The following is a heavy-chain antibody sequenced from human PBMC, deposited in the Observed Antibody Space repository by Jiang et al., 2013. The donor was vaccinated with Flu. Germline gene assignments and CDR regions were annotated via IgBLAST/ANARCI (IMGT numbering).Heavy chain of an antibody. CDR2: IFHSGST. CDR3: ARGTNLDDYDS. D-gene: IGHD4/OR15-4a*01. J-gene: IGHJ4*02. CDR1: SYSISSGYY. V-gene: IGHV4-38-2*01. Sequence: LLKPSETLSLTCAVSSYSISSGYYWGWIRQPPGKGLEWIGSIFHSGSTYYNPSLKSRLTMSADTSKNQFSLKLRSVTAADTAIYYCARGTNLDDYDSWGQGTLVTVSS.